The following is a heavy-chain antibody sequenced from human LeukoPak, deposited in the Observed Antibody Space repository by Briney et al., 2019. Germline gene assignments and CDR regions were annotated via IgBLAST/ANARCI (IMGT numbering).Heavy chain of an antibody. CDR1: GGSTSYYY. Sequence: PSETLSLTCTVSGGSTSYYYWNWIRQTPGKGLEWIGSIYYSGSTYYNPSLKSRVTISVDTSKNQFSLKLSSVTAADTAVYYCATGYSSGYYRPGPIDYWGQGTLVTVSS. CDR3: ATGYSSGYYRPGPIDY. CDR2: IYYSGST. V-gene: IGHV4-59*12. D-gene: IGHD3-22*01. J-gene: IGHJ4*02.